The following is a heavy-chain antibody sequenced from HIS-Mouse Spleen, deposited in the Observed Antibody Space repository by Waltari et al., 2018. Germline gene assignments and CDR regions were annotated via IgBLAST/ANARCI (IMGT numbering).Heavy chain of an antibody. J-gene: IGHJ4*02. CDR3: ARVYYDFWSGYYY. V-gene: IGHV1-8*01. CDR2: MKPNSGKP. CDR1: GYTFTSYD. Sequence: QVQLVQSGAEVKKPGASVKVSCKASGYTFTSYDINWVRQATGQGLEWMGWMKPNSGKPGYAQKCQGRVTMTRNTSRSTAYMELSSLRSEDTAVYYCARVYYDFWSGYYYWGQGTLVTVSS. D-gene: IGHD3-3*01.